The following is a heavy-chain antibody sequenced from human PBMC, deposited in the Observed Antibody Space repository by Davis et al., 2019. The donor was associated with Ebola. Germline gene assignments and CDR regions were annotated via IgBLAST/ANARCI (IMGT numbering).Heavy chain of an antibody. Sequence: PGGSLRLSCKGSGYSFTSYWISWVRQMPGKGLEWMGRIDPSDSYTNYSPSFQGHVTISADKSISTAYLQWSSLKASDTAMYYCARRKDIVVVPAAISGGGFDPWGQGTTVTVSS. V-gene: IGHV5-10-1*01. J-gene: IGHJ6*02. CDR2: IDPSDSYT. CDR3: ARRKDIVVVPAAISGGGFDP. D-gene: IGHD2-2*02. CDR1: GYSFTSYW.